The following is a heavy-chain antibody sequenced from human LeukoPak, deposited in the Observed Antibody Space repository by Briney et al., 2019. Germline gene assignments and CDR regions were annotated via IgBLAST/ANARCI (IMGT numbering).Heavy chain of an antibody. V-gene: IGHV4-59*01. CDR1: GGSFSGYY. CDR3: AIGGSGSYFVPDY. D-gene: IGHD3-10*01. CDR2: IYYSGST. J-gene: IGHJ4*02. Sequence: PSETLSLTCAVYGGSFSGYYWSWIRQPPGKGLEWIGYIYYSGSTNYNPSLKSRVTISVDTSKNQFSLKLSSVTAADTAVYYCAIGGSGSYFVPDYWGQGTLVTVSS.